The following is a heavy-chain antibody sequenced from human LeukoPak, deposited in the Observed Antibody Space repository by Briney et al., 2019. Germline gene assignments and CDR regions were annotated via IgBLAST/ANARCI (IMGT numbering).Heavy chain of an antibody. CDR2: INPNSGGT. CDR3: ARSAGGDYLSYYGVDV. J-gene: IGHJ6*02. D-gene: IGHD4-17*01. Sequence: ASVKVSCKASGYTFTGYYMHWVRQAPGQGLEWMGWINPNSGGTNYAQKFQGRVTMTGDTSISTAYMELSRLTSDDTAVYYCARSAGGDYLSYYGVDVWGQGTTVTVSS. CDR1: GYTFTGYY. V-gene: IGHV1-2*02.